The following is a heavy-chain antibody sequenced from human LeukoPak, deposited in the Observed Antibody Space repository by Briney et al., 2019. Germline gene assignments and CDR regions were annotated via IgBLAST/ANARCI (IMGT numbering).Heavy chain of an antibody. CDR1: VFTFSSYA. CDR3: AGEYGAFDI. CDR2: ISGSGGST. V-gene: IGHV3-23*01. J-gene: IGHJ3*02. D-gene: IGHD3-10*01. Sequence: GGSLRLSCAASVFTFSSYAMSSVRQAPGKGLEWVSAISGSGGSTYYADSVKGRFTISRDNSKKTLYLQMNSLRAEDTAVYYCAGEYGAFDIWGQGTMVTVSS.